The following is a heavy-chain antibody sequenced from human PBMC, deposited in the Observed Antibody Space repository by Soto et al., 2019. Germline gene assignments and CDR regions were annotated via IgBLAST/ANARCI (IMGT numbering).Heavy chain of an antibody. Sequence: EVQLVESGGGLVQPGGSLTLSCAASEFAFSSYWMTWVRQAPGKGLEWVANIRKDGSQRSYLDSVRGRFTISRYNSKNSLYLQMNSLRAEDTALYFCARDVSPGSSGLYFEAFDIWGQGTMVTVSS. V-gene: IGHV3-7*05. CDR3: ARDVSPGSSGLYFEAFDI. J-gene: IGHJ3*02. D-gene: IGHD6-25*01. CDR2: IRKDGSQR. CDR1: EFAFSSYW.